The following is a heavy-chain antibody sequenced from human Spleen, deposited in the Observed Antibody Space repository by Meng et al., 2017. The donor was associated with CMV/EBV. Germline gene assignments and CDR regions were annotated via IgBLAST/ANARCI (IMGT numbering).Heavy chain of an antibody. J-gene: IGHJ4*02. CDR3: ARGFVVVPAAMGY. V-gene: IGHV1-18*01. Sequence: KASGYTFTSYGIRWVRQAPGQGLEWIGWISAYNGNTNYAQKLQGSVTMTTDTSTSTAYMELRSLRSDDTAVYYCARGFVVVPAAMGYWGQGTLVTVSS. CDR2: ISAYNGNT. CDR1: GYTFTSYG. D-gene: IGHD2-2*01.